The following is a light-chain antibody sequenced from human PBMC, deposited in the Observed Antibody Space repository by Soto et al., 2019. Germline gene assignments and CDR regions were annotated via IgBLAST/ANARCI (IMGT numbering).Light chain of an antibody. J-gene: IGLJ3*02. V-gene: IGLV1-47*01. CDR1: TANIEANY. CDR2: RNK. Sequence: QSVLIQPPSASGTPEQRVTISCSGSTANIEANYVYWYQQFPGTAPKLLIYRNKERPSGVPDRFSGSKSGTSASLAVSGLRSEDEADYFCTSWDDSLSAWVFGGGTQVTVL. CDR3: TSWDDSLSAWV.